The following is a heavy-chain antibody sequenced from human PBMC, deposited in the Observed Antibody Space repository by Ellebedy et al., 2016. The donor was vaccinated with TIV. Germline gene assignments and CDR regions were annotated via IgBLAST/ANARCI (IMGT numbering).Heavy chain of an antibody. D-gene: IGHD6-19*01. CDR2: ISANGGTT. Sequence: PGGSLRLSCAASGFTFSTYPMNWVRQAPGKGLEWVSIISANGGTTYYADSVKGRFTISRDNSKNTLLLQMSSLRGGDTAVYYCTRARVYSNGWYYPDFWGQGTLVAVSS. CDR1: GFTFSTYP. CDR3: TRARVYSNGWYYPDF. V-gene: IGHV3-23*01. J-gene: IGHJ4*02.